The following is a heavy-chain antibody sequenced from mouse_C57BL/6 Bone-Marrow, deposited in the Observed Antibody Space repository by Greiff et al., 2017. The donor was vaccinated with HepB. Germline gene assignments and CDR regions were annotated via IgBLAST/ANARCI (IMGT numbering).Heavy chain of an antibody. V-gene: IGHV1-11*01. J-gene: IGHJ3*01. CDR1: GYTFTDHI. D-gene: IGHD2-4*01. CDR2: IYPVSGET. CDR3: VPPYKIYYDYDAY. Sequence: LMESGAELASPGASVTLSCKASGYTFTDHIMNWVKKRPGQGLEWIGRIYPVSGETNYNQKFMGKATFSVDRSSSTVYMVLNSLTSEDPAVYYCVPPYKIYYDYDAYWGQGTLVTVSA.